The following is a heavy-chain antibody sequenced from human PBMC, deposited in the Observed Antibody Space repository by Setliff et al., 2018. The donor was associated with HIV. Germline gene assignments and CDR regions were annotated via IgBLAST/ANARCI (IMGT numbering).Heavy chain of an antibody. J-gene: IGHJ4*02. CDR2: ISGRSSDP. V-gene: IGHV3-11*06. CDR3: ARLRINDF. CDR1: GFTFSDYY. Sequence: PGGSLRLSCAASGFTFSDYYMGWIRQAPGKGLEWVSYISGRSSDPNYADSVKGRFTISRDNTKNSLYLQMDGLRVEDTAVYYCARLRINDFWGQGTPVTVSS.